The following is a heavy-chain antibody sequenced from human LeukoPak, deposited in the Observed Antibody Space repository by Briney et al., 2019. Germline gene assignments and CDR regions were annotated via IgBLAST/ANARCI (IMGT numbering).Heavy chain of an antibody. CDR3: SRNYYLYYYMDV. J-gene: IGHJ6*03. CDR2: FYYTGAS. CDR1: AGSMRNHY. V-gene: IGHV4-59*11. Sequence: SETLSLTCTVSAGSMRNHYWTCIRQSPGKGLEWIGYFYYTGASQYNPSLKSRATMSLDTSKNQFSLRLSSVTAADTAVYYCSRNYYLYYYMDVWVTGTTVTVS.